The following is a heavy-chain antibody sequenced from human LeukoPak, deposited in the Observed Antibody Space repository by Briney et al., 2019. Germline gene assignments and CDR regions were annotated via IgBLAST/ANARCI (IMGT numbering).Heavy chain of an antibody. CDR2: VKSKTDGGTT. J-gene: IGHJ4*02. CDR1: GFTFSNAW. Sequence: KTGGSLRLSCAASGFTFSNAWMSYVRQAPGKGLEWIGRVKSKTDGGTTDYAAPVKGRFTISRDDSKNTVYLQMNSLNTEDTAVYFCAWHFFDYWGQGTLVTVSS. CDR3: AWHFFDY. V-gene: IGHV3-15*01.